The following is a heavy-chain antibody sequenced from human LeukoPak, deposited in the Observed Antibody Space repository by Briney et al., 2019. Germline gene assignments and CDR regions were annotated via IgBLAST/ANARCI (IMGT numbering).Heavy chain of an antibody. CDR1: GGSISSYY. CDR2: IYYSGST. CDR3: ARDPGIAVANRWFDP. V-gene: IGHV4-59*01. J-gene: IGHJ5*02. D-gene: IGHD6-19*01. Sequence: SETLSLTCTVSGGSISSYYWSWIRQPPGKGLEWIGYIYYSGSTNYNPSLKSRVTISVDTSKNQFSLKLSSVTAADTAVYYCARDPGIAVANRWFDPWGQGTLVTVSS.